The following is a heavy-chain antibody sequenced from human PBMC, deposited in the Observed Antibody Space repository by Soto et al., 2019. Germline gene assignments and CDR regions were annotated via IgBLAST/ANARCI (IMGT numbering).Heavy chain of an antibody. Sequence: SGGSLRLSCAASGFTFSSYGMHWVRQAPGKGLEWVAVISYDGSNKYYADSVKGRFTISRDNSKNTLYLQMNSLRAEDTAVYYCAKERGSSSWYGHYYGMDVWGQGTTVTVSS. D-gene: IGHD6-13*01. CDR3: AKERGSSSWYGHYYGMDV. V-gene: IGHV3-30*18. CDR2: ISYDGSNK. J-gene: IGHJ6*02. CDR1: GFTFSSYG.